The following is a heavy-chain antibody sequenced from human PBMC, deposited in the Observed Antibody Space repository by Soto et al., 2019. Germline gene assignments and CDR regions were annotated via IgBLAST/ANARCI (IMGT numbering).Heavy chain of an antibody. V-gene: IGHV3-30*18. D-gene: IGHD5-12*01. CDR2: ISYDGSNK. CDR1: GFTFSSNG. Sequence: QVQLVESGGGVVQPGRSLRLSCAASGFTFSSNGMHWVRQATGKGLEWVAVISYDGSNKYFADSVKGRFTISRDNSKNTLYLQMNSLRDEDTALYYCAKDWGGWVATIMGGYFDYWGQGTLVTVSS. J-gene: IGHJ4*02. CDR3: AKDWGGWVATIMGGYFDY.